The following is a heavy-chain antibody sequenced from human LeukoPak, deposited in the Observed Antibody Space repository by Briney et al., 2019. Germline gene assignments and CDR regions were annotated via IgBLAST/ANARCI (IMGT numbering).Heavy chain of an antibody. Sequence: SVKVSCKASGGTFSSYTISWVRQAPGQGLEWMGRIIPILGIANYAQKFPGRVTITADESTSTAYMELSSLRSEDTAVYYCARGLPPGYCSSTSCYTPNFDYWGQGTLVTVSS. CDR1: GGTFSSYT. J-gene: IGHJ4*02. CDR3: ARGLPPGYCSSTSCYTPNFDY. D-gene: IGHD2-2*02. CDR2: IIPILGIA. V-gene: IGHV1-69*02.